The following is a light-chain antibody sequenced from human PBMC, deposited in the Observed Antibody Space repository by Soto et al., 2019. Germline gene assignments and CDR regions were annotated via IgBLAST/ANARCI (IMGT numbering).Light chain of an antibody. CDR1: QSVSRY. V-gene: IGKV1-39*01. CDR3: QQSYITPPIT. Sequence: DVQMTQSPSSLSALVGDRVTITCRASQSVSRYLNWYQHKPGKAPKLLINAASNLRSGVPSRFSGSGSGTDFNLTIDGLQPEDFAVYYCQQSYITPPITFGQGTRLELK. CDR2: AAS. J-gene: IGKJ5*01.